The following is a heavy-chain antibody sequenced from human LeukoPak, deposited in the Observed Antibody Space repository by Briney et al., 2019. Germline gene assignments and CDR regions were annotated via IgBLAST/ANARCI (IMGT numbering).Heavy chain of an antibody. Sequence: GPSLNPSSTGSGYTFTYHYIHCVRQTPRQGVEWMGMINNSNGDTNYAQTFQGRVTMTRDTSTSTVCMEMSSLDAEDTAVYYCTRESDVGKDFDCGCQGTLVIVSS. CDR2: INNSNGDT. V-gene: IGHV1-46*01. CDR1: GYTFTYHY. D-gene: IGHD1-1*01. J-gene: IGHJ4*02. CDR3: TRESDVGKDFDC.